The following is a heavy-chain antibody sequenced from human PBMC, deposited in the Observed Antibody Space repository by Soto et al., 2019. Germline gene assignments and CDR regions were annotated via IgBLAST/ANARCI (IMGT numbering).Heavy chain of an antibody. D-gene: IGHD2-21*01. CDR2: IYWDDDK. J-gene: IGHJ3*01. CDR3: AHSFVSWYGFDL. V-gene: IGHV2-5*02. CDR1: GFSLTTDGVG. Sequence: QITLKESGPTLVKPTQTLTLTCNFSGFSLTTDGVGVGWIRQPPGKSLEWLALIYWDDDKRYNSSLKNRLTVTKDTSRTQVVLTMTNMEPVDTATYFCAHSFVSWYGFDLWGHGTTVTVSS.